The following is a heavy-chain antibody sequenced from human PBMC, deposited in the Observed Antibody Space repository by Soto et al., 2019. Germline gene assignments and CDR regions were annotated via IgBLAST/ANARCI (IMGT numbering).Heavy chain of an antibody. J-gene: IGHJ4*02. V-gene: IGHV4-59*01. CDR3: ARSRRYCSGGSCRHFDY. D-gene: IGHD2-15*01. CDR2: IYYSGST. CDR1: GGSISSYY. Sequence: QVQLQESGPGLVKPSETLSLTCTVSGGSISSYYWSWIRQPPGKGLEWIGYIYYSGSTNYNPSLKSRVTISVDTSKNQFSLKLSSVTAADTAVYYCARSRRYCSGGSCRHFDYWGQGTLVTVSS.